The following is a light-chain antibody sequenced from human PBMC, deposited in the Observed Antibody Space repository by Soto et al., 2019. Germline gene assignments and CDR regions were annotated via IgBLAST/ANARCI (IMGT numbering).Light chain of an antibody. CDR1: SSDVGSYNL. J-gene: IGLJ1*01. Sequence: QSVLTQPASVSGSPGQSITISCTGISSDVGSYNLVSWYQQHPGKAPKLMIYEGSKRPSGVSNRFSGSKSGNTASLTISGLQAEDEADYYCCSYAGSSTYVFGAGTKVTVL. V-gene: IGLV2-23*01. CDR3: CSYAGSSTYV. CDR2: EGS.